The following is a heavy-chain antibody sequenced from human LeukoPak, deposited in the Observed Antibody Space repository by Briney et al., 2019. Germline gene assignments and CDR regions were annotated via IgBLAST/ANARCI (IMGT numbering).Heavy chain of an antibody. CDR1: GGTFSSYA. J-gene: IGHJ4*02. CDR2: IIPIFGTA. CDR3: ARDGIRRGYSYQIDY. V-gene: IGHV1-69*13. D-gene: IGHD5-18*01. Sequence: ASVKVSCKASGGTFSSYAISWVRQAPGQGLEWMGGIIPIFGTANYAQKFQGRATITADESTSTAYMELSSLRSEDTAVYYCARDGIRRGYSYQIDYWGQGTLVTVSS.